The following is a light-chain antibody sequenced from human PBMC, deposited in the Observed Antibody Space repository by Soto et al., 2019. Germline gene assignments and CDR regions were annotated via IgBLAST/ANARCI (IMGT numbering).Light chain of an antibody. J-gene: IGKJ5*01. CDR2: LGS. Sequence: DVVMTQSPLSLPVTLGQPASISCRSSHSLLHSNGYNYLDWYLQKPGQSPQLLIYLGSNRASGVPDRFSGSGSGTDFTLKISRVEAEDVGVYYCMQALQTPITFGQGTRLEIK. V-gene: IGKV2-28*01. CDR1: HSLLHSNGYNY. CDR3: MQALQTPIT.